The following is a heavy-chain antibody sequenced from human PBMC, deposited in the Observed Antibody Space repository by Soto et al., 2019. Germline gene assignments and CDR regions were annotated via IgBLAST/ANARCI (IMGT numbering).Heavy chain of an antibody. J-gene: IGHJ4*02. V-gene: IGHV1-18*01. CDR2: TSSNNGKT. CDR3: ARTSVAQSEDYFDY. D-gene: IGHD5-12*01. Sequence: ASVKVSCKTSGYSFTTYGISWVRQAPGQGLEWMGWTSSNNGKTKYAQKFQGRVTMTTDKSTNTVHMELRSLRSGDTAVNYCARTSVAQSEDYFDYWGQGTLVTVSS. CDR1: GYSFTTYG.